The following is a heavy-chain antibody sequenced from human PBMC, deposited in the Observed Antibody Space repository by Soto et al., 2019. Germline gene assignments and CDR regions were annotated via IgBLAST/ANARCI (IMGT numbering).Heavy chain of an antibody. CDR3: ARGLTGSPIPGEC. Sequence: SETLSLTCTVSNGSISSCYWSWFRQPPGKGLEWIGSIYSSGSTNYNPSLKSRVTISVDTSKNQFSLRLRYVTAADTAVYYCARGLTGSPIPGECWGQGTLVTVSS. J-gene: IGHJ4*02. D-gene: IGHD3-16*01. CDR2: IYSSGST. CDR1: NGSISSCY. V-gene: IGHV4-59*01.